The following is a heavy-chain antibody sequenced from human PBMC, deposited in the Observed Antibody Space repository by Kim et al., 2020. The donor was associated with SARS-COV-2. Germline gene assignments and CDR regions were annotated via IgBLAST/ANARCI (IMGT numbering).Heavy chain of an antibody. CDR2: ISGSGGST. CDR1: GFTFSSYA. V-gene: IGHV3-23*01. Sequence: GGSLRLSCAASGFTFSSYAMSWVRQAPGKGLEWVSAISGSGGSTYYADSVKGRFTISRDNSKNTLYLQMNSLRAEDTAVYYCATRGSSSWYVYYYYMDVWGKGTTVTVSS. J-gene: IGHJ6*03. D-gene: IGHD6-13*01. CDR3: ATRGSSSWYVYYYYMDV.